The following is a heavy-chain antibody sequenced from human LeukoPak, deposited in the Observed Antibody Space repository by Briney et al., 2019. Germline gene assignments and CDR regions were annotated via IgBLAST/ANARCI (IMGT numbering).Heavy chain of an antibody. CDR2: IRMKASGATT. CDR3: TREAGDRVDY. V-gene: IGHV3-49*03. CDR1: GFTFVDYA. Sequence: GGSLRLSCTASGFTFVDYAMSWFSQAPGKGLEWVGFIRMKASGATTEYAASVKGRFTMSRDDSKNIAFLQMNSLKTEDTAVYYCTREAGDRVDYWGQGTLVIVSS. D-gene: IGHD4-17*01. J-gene: IGHJ4*02.